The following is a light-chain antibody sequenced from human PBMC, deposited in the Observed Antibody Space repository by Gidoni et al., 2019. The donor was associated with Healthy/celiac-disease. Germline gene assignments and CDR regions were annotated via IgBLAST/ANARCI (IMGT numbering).Light chain of an antibody. CDR2: DAS. CDR3: QQRSNWLT. V-gene: IGKV3-11*01. J-gene: IGKJ4*01. CDR1: QSVSSY. Sequence: EIVLTQSPATLSWSPGERATLSSRASQSVSSYLAWYQQKPGQAPRLLIYDASNRATGIPARFSGSGSGTDFTLTISSLEPEDFAVYYCQQRSNWLTFGGGTKVEIK.